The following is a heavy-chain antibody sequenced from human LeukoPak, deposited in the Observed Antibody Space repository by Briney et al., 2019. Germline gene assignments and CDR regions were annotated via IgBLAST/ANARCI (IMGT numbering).Heavy chain of an antibody. D-gene: IGHD4-17*01. CDR3: AREAAVPNTVFDY. Sequence: GGSLRLSCAASGFTLTNYWMHRVRQAPGKGLVWVSRIQSDGSTTNYAESVRGRFTISRDNAKNTLYLQKNSLRAEDTAVYYCAREAAVPNTVFDYWGQGSLVTVSS. V-gene: IGHV3-74*01. CDR2: IQSDGSTT. CDR1: GFTLTNYW. J-gene: IGHJ4*02.